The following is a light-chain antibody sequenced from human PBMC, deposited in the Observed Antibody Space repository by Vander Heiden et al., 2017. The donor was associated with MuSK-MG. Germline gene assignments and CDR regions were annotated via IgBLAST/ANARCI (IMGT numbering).Light chain of an antibody. CDR2: LGS. Sequence: DSMMTQSRLSLPVTPGEPASISCRSSQSLLHSNGYNYLDWYLQKPGQSPQLLIYLGSNRASGVPDRFSGSGSGTDFTLKISRVEAEDVGVYYCMQALQTPCSFGQGTKLEIK. V-gene: IGKV2-28*01. CDR3: MQALQTPCS. J-gene: IGKJ2*04. CDR1: QSLLHSNGYNY.